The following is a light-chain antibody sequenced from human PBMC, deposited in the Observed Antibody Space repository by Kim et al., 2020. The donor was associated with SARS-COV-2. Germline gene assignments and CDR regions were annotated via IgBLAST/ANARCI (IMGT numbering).Light chain of an antibody. V-gene: IGKV3-20*01. CDR3: EQYGSAPYT. J-gene: IGKJ2*01. Sequence: LSPEERPPLPGRAGLCVRISYLVRAQPRPGHAARLLIYGASGSATGIPVRLSGSGYGTHFPLTMSRLEPDDFAVYYCEQYGSAPYTFGQGTKLE. CDR2: GAS. CDR1: LCVRISY.